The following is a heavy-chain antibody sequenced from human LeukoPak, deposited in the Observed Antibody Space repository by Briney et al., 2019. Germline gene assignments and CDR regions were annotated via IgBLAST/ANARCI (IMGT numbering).Heavy chain of an antibody. CDR1: GFTFSGSA. D-gene: IGHD5-24*01. CDR3: ARVEESASFDP. V-gene: IGHV3-73*01. J-gene: IGHJ5*02. CDR2: IRSKANSYAT. Sequence: GGSLRLSCAASGFTFSGSAMHWVRQASGKGLEWVGRIRSKANSYATAYAASVKGRFTISRDDSKNTAYLQMNSLRAEDTAVYYCARVEESASFDPWGQGTLVTVSS.